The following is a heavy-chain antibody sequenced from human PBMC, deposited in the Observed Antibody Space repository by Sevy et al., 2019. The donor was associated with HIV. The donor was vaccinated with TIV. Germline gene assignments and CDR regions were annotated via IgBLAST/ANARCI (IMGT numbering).Heavy chain of an antibody. Sequence: ASVKVSCKASGYTFTGYYMHWVRQAPGQGLEWMGRINPKSGDTKYAQKFQGGVTMTRDTSISKAYMELSSIKSDDTAVYYCARGTRSSRPGFYQYYYGMDVWGQGTTVTVSS. J-gene: IGHJ6*02. D-gene: IGHD2-15*01. CDR1: GYTFTGYY. CDR2: INPKSGDT. V-gene: IGHV1-2*06. CDR3: ARGTRSSRPGFYQYYYGMDV.